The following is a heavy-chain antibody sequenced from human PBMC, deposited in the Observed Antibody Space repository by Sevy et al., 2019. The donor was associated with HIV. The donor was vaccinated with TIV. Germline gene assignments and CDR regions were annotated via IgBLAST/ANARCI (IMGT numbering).Heavy chain of an antibody. CDR3: AREFSSSWYGSMDV. CDR2: ISAYNGIT. D-gene: IGHD6-13*01. J-gene: IGHJ6*02. V-gene: IGHV1-18*01. CDR1: GYTFTSYG. Sequence: ASVKVSCKASGYTFTSYGISWVRQAPGQGLEWMGWISAYNGITNYAQKLQGRVTMTTDTSTSTAYMELRSLRSDDTAVYYCAREFSSSWYGSMDVWGQGTTVTVSS.